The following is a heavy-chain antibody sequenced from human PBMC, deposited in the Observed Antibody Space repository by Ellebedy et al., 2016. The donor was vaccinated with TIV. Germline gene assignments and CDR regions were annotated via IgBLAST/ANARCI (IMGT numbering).Heavy chain of an antibody. CDR3: ARERRYYCSGGSCLHDAFDI. Sequence: MPSETLSLTCAVYGGSFSGYYWSRIRQPPGKGLAWIGYVYSSGNTNYNPSLKSRVTISVDTSKNQFSLKLSSVTAADTAVYYCARERRYYCSGGSCLHDAFDIWGQGTMVTVSS. D-gene: IGHD2-15*01. J-gene: IGHJ3*02. CDR2: VYSSGNT. V-gene: IGHV4-59*01. CDR1: GGSFSGYY.